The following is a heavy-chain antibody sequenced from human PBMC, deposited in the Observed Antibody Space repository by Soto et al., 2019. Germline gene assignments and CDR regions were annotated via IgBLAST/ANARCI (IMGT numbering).Heavy chain of an antibody. D-gene: IGHD4-4*01. Sequence: SETLSLTCTVSGGSISGGGYYWSWIRQHPGKGLEWIGYIYYSGSTYYNPSLKSRVTISVDTSKNQFSLKLSSVTAADTAVYYCARERVTTSSVYGMDVWGQGTTVTVSS. J-gene: IGHJ6*02. CDR2: IYYSGST. V-gene: IGHV4-31*03. CDR3: ARERVTTSSVYGMDV. CDR1: GGSISGGGYY.